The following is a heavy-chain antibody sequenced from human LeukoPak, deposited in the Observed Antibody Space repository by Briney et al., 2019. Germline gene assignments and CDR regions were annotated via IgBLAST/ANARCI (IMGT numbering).Heavy chain of an antibody. CDR3: AKDGVNWGSYFDY. CDR1: GFTFSDYY. Sequence: PGGSLRLSCAASGFTFSDYYMNWVRQAPGKGLEWVSGISGSGDSTYYANSVKGRFTISRANSKNTVYLQMNGLRAEDTAVYYCAKDGVNWGSYFDYWGQGTLVTVSS. D-gene: IGHD7-27*01. CDR2: ISGSGDST. V-gene: IGHV3-23*01. J-gene: IGHJ4*02.